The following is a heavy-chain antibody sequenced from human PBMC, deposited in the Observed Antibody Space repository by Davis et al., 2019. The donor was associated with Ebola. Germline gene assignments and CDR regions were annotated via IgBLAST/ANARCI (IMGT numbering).Heavy chain of an antibody. CDR2: ISNSGTTI. CDR3: ARAEDYGEYYYYYGMDV. CDR1: GFTFTDYY. V-gene: IGHV3-11*01. Sequence: PGGSLRLSCAASGFTFTDYYMSWIRQAPGKGLEWVSAISNSGTTIFYADSVKGRFTISRDNAKNSLHLQMNSLRVEDTAVYYCARAEDYGEYYYYYGMDVWGQGTTVTVSS. D-gene: IGHD4-17*01. J-gene: IGHJ6*02.